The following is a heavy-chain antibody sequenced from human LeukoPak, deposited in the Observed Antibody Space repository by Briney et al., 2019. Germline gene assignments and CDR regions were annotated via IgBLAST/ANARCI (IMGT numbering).Heavy chain of an antibody. CDR1: GCTFSSYW. CDR2: MKYDGSEK. V-gene: IGHV3-7*01. CDR3: ARRTVYCSSTSCSN. Sequence: PGGSLRLSCAASGCTFSSYWMSWVRQAPGKGLEWVANMKYDGSEKYYVDSVKGRFTISRDNAKDSLYLQMNSLRAEDTAVYYCARRTVYCSSTSCSNWGQGTLVTVSS. D-gene: IGHD2-2*01. J-gene: IGHJ4*02.